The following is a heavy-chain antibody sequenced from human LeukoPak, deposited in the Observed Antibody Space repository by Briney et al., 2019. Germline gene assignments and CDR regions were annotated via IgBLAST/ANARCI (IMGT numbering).Heavy chain of an antibody. CDR1: GFPVRSNY. J-gene: IGHJ4*02. Sequence: GGALRLSLSAPGFPVRSNYMSWGPQAPGKGLEWVSVIYSGGSTYYADSVKGRFTISRDNSKNTLYLQMNSLRAEDTAVYYCARDGKSSSSALDYWGQGTLVTVSS. V-gene: IGHV3-53*01. D-gene: IGHD6-6*01. CDR3: ARDGKSSSSALDY. CDR2: IYSGGST.